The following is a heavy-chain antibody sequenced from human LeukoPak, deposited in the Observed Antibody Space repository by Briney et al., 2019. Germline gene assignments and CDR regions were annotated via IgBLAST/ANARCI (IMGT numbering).Heavy chain of an antibody. CDR3: ARGVRAAAGPTDYYYYYMDV. D-gene: IGHD6-13*01. Sequence: ASVKVSCKASGYTFTSYDINWVRQAPGQGLEWMGWMNPNSGNTGYAQKFQGRVTMTRNTSISTAYMELSSLRSEDTAVYYCARGVRAAAGPTDYYYYYMDVWGKGTTVTVSS. V-gene: IGHV1-8*01. CDR2: MNPNSGNT. J-gene: IGHJ6*03. CDR1: GYTFTSYD.